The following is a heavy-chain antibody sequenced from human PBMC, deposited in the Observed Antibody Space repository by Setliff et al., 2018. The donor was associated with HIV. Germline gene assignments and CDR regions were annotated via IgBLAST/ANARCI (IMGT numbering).Heavy chain of an antibody. CDR2: IFPFLGVA. CDR1: GYSFTNHY. V-gene: IGHV1-69*04. D-gene: IGHD2-15*01. CDR3: ARVGCSGGRCYSTPDYYYHYGMDV. Sequence: SVKVSCKPSGYSFTNHYMHWVRQAPGQGLEWMTRIFPFLGVANYTQNFQGRVTITADKSTSTAYMELSSLRSDDTAVYYCARVGCSGGRCYSTPDYYYHYGMDVWGQGTTVTVSS. J-gene: IGHJ6*02.